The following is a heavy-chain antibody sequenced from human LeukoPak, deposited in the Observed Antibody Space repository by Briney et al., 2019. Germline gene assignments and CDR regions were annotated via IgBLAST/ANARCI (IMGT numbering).Heavy chain of an antibody. J-gene: IGHJ5*02. Sequence: ASVKVSCKASGGTFTSYAISWVRQAPGQGREWMGRIIPILGIAKYAQKFQGRVTITADKSTSTAYMELSSLRSEDTAVYYCARGHDSGDLFDPWGQGTLVTVSS. CDR3: ARGHDSGDLFDP. D-gene: IGHD4-17*01. CDR2: IIPILGIA. CDR1: GGTFTSYA. V-gene: IGHV1-69*04.